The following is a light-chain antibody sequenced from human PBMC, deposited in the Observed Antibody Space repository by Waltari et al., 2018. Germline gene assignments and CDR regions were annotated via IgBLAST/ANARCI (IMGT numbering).Light chain of an antibody. CDR2: KAS. Sequence: DIQMTQSPSTLSASVGARVIITCRASQSISNWLAWYQQKPGKAPKLLIYKASNLESGVPSRFSGSGSGTEFTLTISSLQPDDFATYYCQQYDNYWTFGQGTKVEIK. V-gene: IGKV1-5*03. CDR1: QSISNW. CDR3: QQYDNYWT. J-gene: IGKJ1*01.